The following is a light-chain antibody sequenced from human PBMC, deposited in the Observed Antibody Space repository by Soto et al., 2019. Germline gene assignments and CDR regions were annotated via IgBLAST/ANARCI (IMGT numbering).Light chain of an antibody. J-gene: IGKJ1*01. CDR2: GAS. Sequence: EILMTLSPATLSVSPGARATLSCRASQSVSSNLAWYQQKPGQAPRLLIYGASTRATGIPARFSGSGSGTEVTLTISSRQSEDFAVYYCQQYNNWPPWTFGQGTKVDIK. CDR3: QQYNNWPPWT. CDR1: QSVSSN. V-gene: IGKV3-15*01.